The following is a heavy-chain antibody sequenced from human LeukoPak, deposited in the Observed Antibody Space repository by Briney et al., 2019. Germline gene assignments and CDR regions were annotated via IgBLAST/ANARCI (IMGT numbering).Heavy chain of an antibody. CDR2: ISTSGTTV. V-gene: IGHV3-48*03. J-gene: IGHJ4*02. Sequence: GGSLRLSCAASGFAFSTYEMNWVRQAPGKGLEWVSYISTSGTTVYYADSVKGRFTISRDNANNSLYLQMNSLRAEDTAVYYCARAGYYFDYWGQGTLVTVSS. CDR1: GFAFSTYE. CDR3: ARAGYYFDY.